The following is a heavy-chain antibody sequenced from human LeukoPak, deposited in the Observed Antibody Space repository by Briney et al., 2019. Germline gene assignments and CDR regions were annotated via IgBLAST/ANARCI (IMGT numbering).Heavy chain of an antibody. CDR1: GYTFTSYY. D-gene: IGHD3-22*01. V-gene: IGHV1-46*01. CDR2: INPSGGST. CDR3: ATEVHYYDSSGYFFRSGFDP. J-gene: IGHJ5*02. Sequence: ASVKVSCKASGYTFTSYYMHWVRQAPGQGLEWMGIINPSGGSTSYAQKFQGRVTMTEDTSTDTAYMELSSLRSEDTAVYYCATEVHYYDSSGYFFRSGFDPWGQGTLVTVSS.